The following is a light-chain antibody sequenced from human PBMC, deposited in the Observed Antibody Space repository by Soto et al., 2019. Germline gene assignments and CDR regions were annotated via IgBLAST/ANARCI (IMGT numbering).Light chain of an antibody. CDR3: SSYTSSSTYV. J-gene: IGLJ1*01. CDR1: SSDVRGYNY. Sequence: SALTHRTSVYGSPGQSITISCTGTSSDVRGYNYVSWYQQHPGKAPKLMIYDVSNRPSGVSNRFSGSKSGNTATLTISGLQAEDEADYYCSSYTSSSTYVFGTGTKVTVL. V-gene: IGLV2-14*01. CDR2: DVS.